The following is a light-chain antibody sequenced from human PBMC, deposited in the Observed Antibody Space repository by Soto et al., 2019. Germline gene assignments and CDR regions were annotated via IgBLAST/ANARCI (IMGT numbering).Light chain of an antibody. J-gene: IGKJ3*01. CDR1: QSVSGN. V-gene: IGKV3-15*01. CDR3: QQYNNWTPIT. CDR2: AAS. Sequence: IVMTQSPATLSVSPGERATLSCRASQSVSGNLAWYQQKPGQAPRLLIYAASTRATGIPARFSGSGSGTEFTLTISSLLSEDFAVYYCQQYNNWTPITFGPGTKVDIK.